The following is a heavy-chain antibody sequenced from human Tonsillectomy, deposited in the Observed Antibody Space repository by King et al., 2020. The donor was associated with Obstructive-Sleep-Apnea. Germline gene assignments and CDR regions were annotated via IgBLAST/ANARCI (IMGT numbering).Heavy chain of an antibody. J-gene: IGHJ4*02. CDR2: ISYDGSNK. CDR3: ARDNVVVVAATPEYYFDY. CDR1: GFTFSSYA. D-gene: IGHD2-15*01. Sequence: VQLVESGGGVVQPGRSLRLSCAASGFTFSSYAMHWVRQAPGKGLEWVAVISYDGSNKYYEDSVKGRFTISRENSKNTLYLQMNSLRAEDTAVYYCARDNVVVVAATPEYYFDYWGQGTLVTVSS. V-gene: IGHV3-30*04.